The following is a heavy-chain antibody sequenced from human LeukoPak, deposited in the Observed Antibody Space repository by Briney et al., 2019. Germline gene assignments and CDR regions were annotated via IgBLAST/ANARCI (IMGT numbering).Heavy chain of an antibody. CDR2: INHSGST. J-gene: IGHJ5*02. CDR1: GGSFSGYY. CDR3: ARGHYDSSGYYYH. V-gene: IGHV4-34*01. D-gene: IGHD3-22*01. Sequence: SETLSLTCAVYGGSFSGYYWSWIRQPPGKGLEWIGEINHSGSTNYNPSLKSRVTISVDTSKNQFSLKLSSVTAADTAVYYCARGHYDSSGYYYHWGQGTLVTVSS.